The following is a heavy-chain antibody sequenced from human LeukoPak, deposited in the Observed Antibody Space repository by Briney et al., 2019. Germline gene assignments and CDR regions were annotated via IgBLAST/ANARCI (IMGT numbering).Heavy chain of an antibody. CDR2: ISYDGSNK. Sequence: GGSLRLSYAASGFTFSSYGMHWVRQAPGKGLEWVAVISYDGSNKYYVDSVKGLFTISRDNSKNTLYLQMNSLRAEDTAVYYCARGQLGYCSSTSCRYYYYGMDVWGQGTTVTVSS. J-gene: IGHJ6*02. CDR3: ARGQLGYCSSTSCRYYYYGMDV. D-gene: IGHD2-2*01. V-gene: IGHV3-30*03. CDR1: GFTFSSYG.